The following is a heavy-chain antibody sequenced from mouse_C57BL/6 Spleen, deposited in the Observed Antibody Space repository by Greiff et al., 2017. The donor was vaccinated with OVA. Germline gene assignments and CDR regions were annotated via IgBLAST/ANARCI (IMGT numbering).Heavy chain of an antibody. CDR2: IRNKANNHAT. V-gene: IGHV6-6*01. Sequence: EVQLVESGGGLVQPGGSMKLSCAASGFTFSDAWMDWVRQSPEKGLEWVAEIRNKANNHATYYAESVKGRFTISRDDSKSSVYLQMNSLRAEDTGIYYCTGPITTVVANWYFDVWGTGTTVTVSS. CDR1: GFTFSDAW. J-gene: IGHJ1*03. CDR3: TGPITTVVANWYFDV. D-gene: IGHD1-1*01.